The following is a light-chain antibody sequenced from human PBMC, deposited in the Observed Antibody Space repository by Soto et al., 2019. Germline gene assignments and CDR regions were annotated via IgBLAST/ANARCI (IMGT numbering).Light chain of an antibody. CDR1: QSVSSK. Sequence: EIVMTQSPATLSLSPGEGATLSCRASQSVSSKLAWYQQKPGQAPRRLIYGASTRATGIPARFSGSGSGTEFTLIISSLQSEDSAVYYCQQYNSWLWTFGQGTKVDIK. J-gene: IGKJ1*01. CDR3: QQYNSWLWT. CDR2: GAS. V-gene: IGKV3-15*01.